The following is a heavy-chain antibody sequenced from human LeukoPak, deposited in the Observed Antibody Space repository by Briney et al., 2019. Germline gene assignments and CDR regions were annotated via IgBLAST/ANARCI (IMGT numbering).Heavy chain of an antibody. CDR2: IYYSGST. J-gene: IGHJ4*02. D-gene: IGHD2-2*01. V-gene: IGHV4-39*07. CDR1: GGSISSSSYY. CDR3: ARGCAVPEYFDY. Sequence: SETLSLTCTVSGGSISSSSYYWGWIRQPPGKGLEWIGSIYYSGSTYYNPSLKSRVTISVDTSKNQFSLKLSSVTAADTAVYYCARGCAVPEYFDYWGQGTLVTVSS.